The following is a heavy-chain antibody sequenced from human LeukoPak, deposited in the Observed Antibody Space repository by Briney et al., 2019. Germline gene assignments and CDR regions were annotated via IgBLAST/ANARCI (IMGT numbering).Heavy chain of an antibody. J-gene: IGHJ4*02. D-gene: IGHD6-6*01. Sequence: ASVKVSCKASGYTFTAYYMHWVRQAPGQGLEWMGWINPNSGGTNYAQKFQGRVTMTRDTSISTAYMELSRLRSDDTAVYYCARGLASIAARHFDYWGQGTLVTVSS. CDR3: ARGLASIAARHFDY. CDR2: INPNSGGT. CDR1: GYTFTAYY. V-gene: IGHV1-2*02.